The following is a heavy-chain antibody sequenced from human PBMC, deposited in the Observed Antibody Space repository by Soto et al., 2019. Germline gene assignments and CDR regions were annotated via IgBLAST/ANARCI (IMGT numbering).Heavy chain of an antibody. CDR2: IYSNDEK. CDR3: ARVERGGSSWYDY. D-gene: IGHD6-13*01. CDR1: GFSLSNPRMG. V-gene: IGHV2-26*01. Sequence: QVTLKESGPVLVKPTETLTLTCTVSGFSLSNPRMGVSWIRQPPGKALEWLAHIYSNDEKSYSSSLKSRLTISKDTAKSQVVLTMTNMDPVDTATYYCARVERGGSSWYDYWGQGTLVTVSS. J-gene: IGHJ4*02.